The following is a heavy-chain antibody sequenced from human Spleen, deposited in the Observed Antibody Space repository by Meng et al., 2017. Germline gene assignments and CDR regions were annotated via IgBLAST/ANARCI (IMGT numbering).Heavy chain of an antibody. Sequence: GESLKISCAASGFTFDDYAMHWVRQAPGKGLEWVSGISWDGGSTYYADSVKGRFTISRDNSKNSLYLQMNSLRAEDTALYYCAKDYGSGSYDLMPSYGMDVWGQGTTVTVSS. V-gene: IGHV3-43D*04. D-gene: IGHD3-10*01. J-gene: IGHJ6*02. CDR2: ISWDGGST. CDR3: AKDYGSGSYDLMPSYGMDV. CDR1: GFTFDDYA.